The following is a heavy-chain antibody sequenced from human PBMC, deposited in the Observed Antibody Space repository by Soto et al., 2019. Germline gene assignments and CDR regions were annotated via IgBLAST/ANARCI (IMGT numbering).Heavy chain of an antibody. Sequence: ASVKVSCKASGYTFTDYYVHWVRQAPGQGLEWMGWIHSKSGGTNYAQKFQGRVTMTRDTSISTAYMELSRLTYDDTAVYYCARGGITVFGVIDYWGQGTPVTVSS. V-gene: IGHV1-2*02. D-gene: IGHD3-3*01. CDR3: ARGGITVFGVIDY. CDR1: GYTFTDYY. CDR2: IHSKSGGT. J-gene: IGHJ4*02.